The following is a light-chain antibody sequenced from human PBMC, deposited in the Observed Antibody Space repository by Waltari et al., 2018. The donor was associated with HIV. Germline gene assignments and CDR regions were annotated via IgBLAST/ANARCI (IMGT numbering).Light chain of an antibody. J-gene: IGLJ3*02. V-gene: IGLV1-44*01. Sequence: QSVLTQPPSASGTPGQRGTISCSGSSSSIGSNTVNWFQQLPGTAPKLLIYSNNQRPSGVPDRFSGSKSGTSASLAISGLQSEDEADYYCAAWDDSLNGFWVFGGGTKLTVL. CDR2: SNN. CDR1: SSSIGSNT. CDR3: AAWDDSLNGFWV.